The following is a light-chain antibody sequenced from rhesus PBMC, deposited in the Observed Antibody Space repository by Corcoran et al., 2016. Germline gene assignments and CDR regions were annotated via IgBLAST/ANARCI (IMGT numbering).Light chain of an antibody. CDR2: GAS. CDR1: QSVSSY. Sequence: EIVMTQSPATLSLSPGERATLSCRASQSVSSYVAWYQQKPEQAPRLLLYGASSRAPCIPDRFSGSGSGTDFTLRISSLEPEDFAVYYCQQYSNWPLTFGGGTKVEIK. V-gene: IGKV3S9*01. J-gene: IGKJ4*01. CDR3: QQYSNWPLT.